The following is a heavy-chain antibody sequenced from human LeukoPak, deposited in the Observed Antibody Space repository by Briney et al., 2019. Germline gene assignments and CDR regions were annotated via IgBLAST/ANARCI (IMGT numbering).Heavy chain of an antibody. CDR2: IYYSGST. D-gene: IGHD6-19*01. CDR1: GGSISSYY. Sequence: SETLSLTCTVSGGSISSYYWSWIRQPPGKGLEWTGYIYYSGSTNYNPSLKSRVTISVDKSKNQFSLKLSSVTAADTAVYYCATKTNSGWYPFDYWGQGNLVTVSS. V-gene: IGHV4-59*12. CDR3: ATKTNSGWYPFDY. J-gene: IGHJ4*02.